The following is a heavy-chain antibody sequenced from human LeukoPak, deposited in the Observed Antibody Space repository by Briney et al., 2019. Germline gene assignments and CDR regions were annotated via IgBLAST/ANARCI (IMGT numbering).Heavy chain of an antibody. J-gene: IGHJ4*02. D-gene: IGHD3-10*01. V-gene: IGHV3-7*03. CDR1: GFTFSSYW. CDR3: ARDQMDRGYYGSGSPDYFDY. Sequence: GGSLRLSCAASGFTFSSYWMSWVRQAPGKGLEWVANIKQDGSEKYYVDSVKGRFTISRDSAKNSLYLQMNGLRAEDTAVYYCARDQMDRGYYGSGSPDYFDYWGQGTLVTVSS. CDR2: IKQDGSEK.